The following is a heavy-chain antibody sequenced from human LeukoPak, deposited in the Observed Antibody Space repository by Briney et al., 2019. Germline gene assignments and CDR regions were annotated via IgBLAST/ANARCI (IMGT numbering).Heavy chain of an antibody. J-gene: IGHJ5*02. CDR3: ARIVHILTQNNWFDP. CDR2: ISAYNGNT. V-gene: IGHV1-18*01. Sequence: ASVKVSCKASGYTFTSYGISWVRQAPGQGLEWMGWISAYNGNTYYAQKLQGRVTMTTDTSTSTAYMELRSLRSDDTAVYYCARIVHILTQNNWFDPWGQGTLVTVSS. D-gene: IGHD3-9*01. CDR1: GYTFTSYG.